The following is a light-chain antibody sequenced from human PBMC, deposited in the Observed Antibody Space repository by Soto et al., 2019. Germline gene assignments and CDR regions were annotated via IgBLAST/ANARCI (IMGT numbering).Light chain of an antibody. CDR1: QSVRSRY. CDR3: QQYDNSAPLS. Sequence: EIVLTQSPATLSLSPGDRATLSCGASQSVRSRYVAWYQQKAGLAPRLLIYDGSSRASGIPDRFSGSGSGTDFTLTIGRLEPEDCAVYYCQQYDNSAPLSFGGGTKVE. V-gene: IGKV3D-20*01. J-gene: IGKJ4*01. CDR2: DGS.